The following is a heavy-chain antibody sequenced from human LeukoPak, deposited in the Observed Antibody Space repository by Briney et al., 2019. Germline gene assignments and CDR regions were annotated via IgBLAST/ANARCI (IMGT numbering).Heavy chain of an antibody. V-gene: IGHV4-34*01. CDR2: INHRGTT. CDR1: GGSFSGLY. J-gene: IGHJ5*02. D-gene: IGHD3-10*01. CDR3: ATIVVRGSQSWFDP. Sequence: SETLSLTCAVSGGSFSGLYWSWLRQSPGTGLEWIGEINHRGTTNYNPSFKSRVTMSADMSKNGFSLKMNSLTAADTAVYYCATIVVRGSQSWFDPWGQGTLVTVSS.